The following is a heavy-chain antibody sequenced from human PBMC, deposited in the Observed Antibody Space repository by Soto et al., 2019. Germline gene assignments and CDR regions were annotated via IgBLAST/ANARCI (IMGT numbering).Heavy chain of an antibody. V-gene: IGHV1-8*01. CDR3: ARGPRNWGVDY. J-gene: IGHJ4*02. D-gene: IGHD7-27*01. Sequence: QVQLVQSGAEVKKPGASVKVSCKAAGYTFTSYDINWVRQATGQDFEWMGWMNPNSGNTAYAQKFQGRVTMTRDTSNSTAVMELSNLTSEDTAVYYCARGPRNWGVDYWGQGTLVTVSS. CDR1: GYTFTSYD. CDR2: MNPNSGNT.